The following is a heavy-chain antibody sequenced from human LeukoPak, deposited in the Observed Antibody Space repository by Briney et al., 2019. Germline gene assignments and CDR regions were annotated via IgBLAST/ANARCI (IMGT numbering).Heavy chain of an antibody. J-gene: IGHJ4*02. Sequence: GGSLRLSCAASGFTFSSYGMHWVRQAPGKGLEWVAVISYDGSNKYYADSVKGRFTISRDNSKNTLYLQMNSLRAEDTAVYYCAKDSYSSPLDYWGQGTLVTVSS. CDR2: ISYDGSNK. CDR1: GFTFSSYG. D-gene: IGHD6-13*01. CDR3: AKDSYSSPLDY. V-gene: IGHV3-30*18.